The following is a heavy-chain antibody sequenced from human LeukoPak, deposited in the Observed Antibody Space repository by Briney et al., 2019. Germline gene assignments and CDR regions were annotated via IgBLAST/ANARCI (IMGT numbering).Heavy chain of an antibody. D-gene: IGHD6-6*01. CDR3: ASEGIAARRIDP. V-gene: IGHV4-59*06. CDR1: GGSFSDYY. Sequence: SETLSLTCTVSGGSFSDYYWTWLRQPPGKGLEWIGYIYYSGSTYYNPSLKSRVTISVDTSKNQFSLKLSSVTAADTAVYYCASEGIAARRIDPWGQGTLVTVSS. CDR2: IYYSGST. J-gene: IGHJ5*02.